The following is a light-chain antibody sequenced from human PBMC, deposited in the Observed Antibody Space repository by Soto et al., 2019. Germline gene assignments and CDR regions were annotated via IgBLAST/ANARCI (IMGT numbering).Light chain of an antibody. V-gene: IGKV1-39*01. CDR2: TAS. CDR3: QHRGT. J-gene: IGKJ3*01. CDR1: QGISSY. Sequence: DMQMTQSPSSLSASVGDRVTITCRASQGISSYLNWYQQKPGKAPNLLIYTASTLQSGVPSRFSGSGFGTDFTLTISNLQPEDFATYYCQHRGTFGPGTKVDIK.